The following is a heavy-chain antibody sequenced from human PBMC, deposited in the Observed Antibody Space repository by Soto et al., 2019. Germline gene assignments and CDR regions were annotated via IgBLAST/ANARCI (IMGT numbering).Heavy chain of an antibody. D-gene: IGHD3-22*01. CDR3: ARDHYHDSSGYGGMDV. J-gene: IGHJ6*02. V-gene: IGHV3-21*01. Sequence: GSLRLSCAASGFTFSSYSMNWVRQAPGKGLEWVSSISSSSSYIYYADSVKGRFTISRDNAKNSLYLQMNSLRAEDTAVYYCARDHYHDSSGYGGMDVWGQGTTVTVSS. CDR1: GFTFSSYS. CDR2: ISSSSSYI.